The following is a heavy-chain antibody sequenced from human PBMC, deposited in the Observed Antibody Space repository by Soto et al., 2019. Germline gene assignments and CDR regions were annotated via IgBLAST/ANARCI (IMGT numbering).Heavy chain of an antibody. D-gene: IGHD1-26*01. CDR2: ILFDGNKK. V-gene: IGHV3-30*18. Sequence: QVQLVESGGGVVRPGRSLRLSCSASGFIFSDYAMHWVRQAPGKGMEWVAVILFDGNKKYYADSVKGRFTISRDNSKNTLYLQMNSLRAEDTAVYYCAKDGSQTISGCYLSSWGQGSLVTVSS. CDR1: GFIFSDYA. CDR3: AKDGSQTISGCYLSS. J-gene: IGHJ5*02.